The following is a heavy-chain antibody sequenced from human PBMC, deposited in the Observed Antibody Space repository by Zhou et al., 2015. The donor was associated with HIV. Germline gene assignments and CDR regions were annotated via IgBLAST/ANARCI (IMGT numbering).Heavy chain of an antibody. J-gene: IGHJ4*02. Sequence: EVQLLESGGGLVQPGGSLRLSCAASGFTFSNYAMNCVRQAPGKGLEWVSGISANGGSTYYADSVRGRFTISRDNSKNTLYLQMNSLTAEDTALYYCAKEGLFGGVTPYYFDYWGQGTLVTVSS. V-gene: IGHV3-23*01. CDR2: ISANGGST. D-gene: IGHD3-16*01. CDR1: GFTFSNYA. CDR3: AKEGLFGGVTPYYFDY.